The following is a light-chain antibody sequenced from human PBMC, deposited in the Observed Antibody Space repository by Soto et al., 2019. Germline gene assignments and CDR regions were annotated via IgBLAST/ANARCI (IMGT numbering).Light chain of an antibody. J-gene: IGKJ1*01. V-gene: IGKV3-15*01. Sequence: EIVLTQSPATLSVSPGERVTLSCRASQSVDINLAWYQQKPGQAPRLVIYGASTRATDMPGTFSGSGSGTEFTLTINSLQPDDFATYYCQQYNSYPWTFGQGTKVDIK. CDR2: GAS. CDR1: QSVDIN. CDR3: QQYNSYPWT.